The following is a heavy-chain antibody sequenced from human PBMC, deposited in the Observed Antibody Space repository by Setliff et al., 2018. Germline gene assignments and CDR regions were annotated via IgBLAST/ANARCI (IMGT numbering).Heavy chain of an antibody. J-gene: IGHJ4*02. Sequence: LRLSCATSGFTFSNYAMGWVRQAPGKGLEWVSVITSSGRDTYYTDSVKGRFTISRDNSDNTLYLQMNSLRDADTAIYYCVKGTLPYCTGPTCYPLDHWGQGTRVTVSS. CDR3: VKGTLPYCTGPTCYPLDH. D-gene: IGHD2-8*02. V-gene: IGHV3-23*01. CDR2: ITSSGRDT. CDR1: GFTFSNYA.